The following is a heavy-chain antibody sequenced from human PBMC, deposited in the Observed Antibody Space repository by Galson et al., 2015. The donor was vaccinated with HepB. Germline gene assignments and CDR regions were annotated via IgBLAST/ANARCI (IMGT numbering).Heavy chain of an antibody. J-gene: IGHJ6*02. V-gene: IGHV3-7*01. Sequence: SLRLSCATSGFTFSRYWMSWVRQAPGKGLEWVANIKQDASEKYYVDSVRGRSTISRDNAENSLYLLMNSLRAEDTAVYYCARDRGSTIFGAPRAQGLDVWGQGTTVTVSS. D-gene: IGHD3-3*01. CDR3: ARDRGSTIFGAPRAQGLDV. CDR2: IKQDASEK. CDR1: GFTFSRYW.